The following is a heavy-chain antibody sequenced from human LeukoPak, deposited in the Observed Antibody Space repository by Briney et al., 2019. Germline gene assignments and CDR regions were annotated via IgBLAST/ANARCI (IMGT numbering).Heavy chain of an antibody. V-gene: IGHV1-2*02. CDR3: ARGVITTYYYDSSGSD. CDR1: GYTFTGYY. Sequence: GASVKVSCKASGYTFTGYYMHWVRQAPGQGLEWMGWINPNSGGTNYAQKFQGRVTMTRDTSISTAYMELSRLRSDDTAVYYCARGVITTYYYDSSGSDWGQGTLVTVSS. J-gene: IGHJ4*02. CDR2: INPNSGGT. D-gene: IGHD3-22*01.